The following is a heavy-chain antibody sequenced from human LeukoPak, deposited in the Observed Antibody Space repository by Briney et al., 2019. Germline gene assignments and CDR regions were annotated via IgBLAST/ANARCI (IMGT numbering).Heavy chain of an antibody. CDR3: ARAGWIITSGIDY. CDR2: IYHTGST. CDR1: GYSISRGYY. Sequence: SETLSLTCGVSGYSISRGYYWAWIRQPPGKELEWIGTIYHTGSTYYNPSLESRVTISVDTSKNEFSLNLNSVTAADTAVYYCARAGWIITSGIDYWGQGALVTVSS. D-gene: IGHD3-10*01. V-gene: IGHV4-38-2*01. J-gene: IGHJ4*02.